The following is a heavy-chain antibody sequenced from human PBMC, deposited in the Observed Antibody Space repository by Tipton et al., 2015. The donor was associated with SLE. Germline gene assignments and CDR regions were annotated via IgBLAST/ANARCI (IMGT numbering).Heavy chain of an antibody. Sequence: TLSLTCAVYGGSFSGYYWSWIRQPPGKGLEWIGYIHYTESANYNPSLRSRVTTSVDTSKNQLSLKLSSVTAADTAVYYCARGPPMVFYYMDVWGKGTTVTVSS. D-gene: IGHD3-10*01. V-gene: IGHV4-59*01. CDR3: ARGPPMVFYYMDV. CDR2: IHYTESA. J-gene: IGHJ6*03. CDR1: GGSFSGYY.